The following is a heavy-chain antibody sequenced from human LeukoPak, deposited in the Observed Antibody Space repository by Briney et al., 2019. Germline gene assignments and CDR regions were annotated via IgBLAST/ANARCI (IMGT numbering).Heavy chain of an antibody. CDR3: ARRGRSSTDPFEY. D-gene: IGHD2-2*01. V-gene: IGHV4-59*08. Sequence: PSETLSLTCTVSGGSINTYYWYWIRQPPGKGLEWIGYIYYSGTTKYSTSLKSRVTLSLDTPKNQIFLRLTSVTAADTAVYYCARRGRSSTDPFEYWGQGTLVTVS. CDR1: GGSINTYY. J-gene: IGHJ4*02. CDR2: IYYSGTT.